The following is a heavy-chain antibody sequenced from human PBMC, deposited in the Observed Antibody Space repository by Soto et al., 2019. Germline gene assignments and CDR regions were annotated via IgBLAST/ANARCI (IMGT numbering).Heavy chain of an antibody. CDR2: IMHILDKT. J-gene: IGHJ4*02. Sequence: QVQVVQSGTEVTKPGSSVKVSCKASGITFNNYAFNWVRQAPGQGLEWLGRIMHILDKTHYADKFRGRGIEWKGRINPYLAKTDYPVKLRGKKTITTDSSIETGYRELNGLRSEDTAVYYCATYHSMVYGDRLFAQWGQGTLLTVSS. CDR3: DSSIETGYRELNGLRSEDTAVYYCATYHSMVYGDRLFAQ. V-gene: IGHV1-69*02. CDR1: GITFNNYA. D-gene: IGHD1-7*01.